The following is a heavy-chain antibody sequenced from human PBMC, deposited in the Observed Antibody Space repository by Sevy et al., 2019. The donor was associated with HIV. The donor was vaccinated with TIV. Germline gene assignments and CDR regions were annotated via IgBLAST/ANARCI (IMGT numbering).Heavy chain of an antibody. D-gene: IGHD6-6*01. CDR2: KTGSAGVT. CDR3: AKGRIPSIGTLGPFDS. CDR1: GFSLSNYA. V-gene: IGHV3-23*01. J-gene: IGHJ4*02. Sequence: GGSLRLSCAAPGFSLSNYAMSWVRQAPGKGLEWISTKTGSAGVTYYADSVKGRFTISRDNSKNTLFLQMNSLRAEDTAVYYCAKGRIPSIGTLGPFDSWGQGTLVTVSS.